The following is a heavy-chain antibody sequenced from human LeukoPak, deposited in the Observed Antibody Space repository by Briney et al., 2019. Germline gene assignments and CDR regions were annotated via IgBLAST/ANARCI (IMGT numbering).Heavy chain of an antibody. Sequence: SETLSLTCTVSGGSISSYYWSWIRQPAGKGLEWIGRIYTSGSTNYNPSLKSRVTMSVDTSKNQFSLKLSSVTAADTAVYYCARGLIAAAATWWFDPWGQGTLVTVSS. J-gene: IGHJ5*02. CDR2: IYTSGST. CDR1: GGSISSYY. V-gene: IGHV4-4*07. D-gene: IGHD6-13*01. CDR3: ARGLIAAAATWWFDP.